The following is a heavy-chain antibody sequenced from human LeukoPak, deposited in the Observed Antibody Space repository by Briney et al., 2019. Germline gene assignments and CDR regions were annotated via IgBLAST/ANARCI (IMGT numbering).Heavy chain of an antibody. CDR2: IYYSGST. Sequence: PSETLSLTCTVSGGSISSYYWSWIRQPPGKGLEWIGHIYYSGSTNYNPSLKSRVTISVDTSKNQFSLKLSSVTAADTAVYYCARNSGYSSSWYYYYGMDVWGQGTTVTVSS. D-gene: IGHD6-13*01. CDR3: ARNSGYSSSWYYYYGMDV. CDR1: GGSISSYY. V-gene: IGHV4-59*01. J-gene: IGHJ6*02.